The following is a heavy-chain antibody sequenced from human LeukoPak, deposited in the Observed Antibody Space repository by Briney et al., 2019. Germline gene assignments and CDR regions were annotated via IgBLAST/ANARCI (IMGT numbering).Heavy chain of an antibody. CDR1: GFTFSSYG. D-gene: IGHD1-1*01. CDR2: IWFDGNNK. V-gene: IGHV3-33*01. CDR3: ARDLASNWNEGLDY. J-gene: IGHJ4*02. Sequence: SGGSLRLSCAASGFTFSSYGMHWVRKAPGKELEWVAVIWFDGNNKYYADSVKGRFTISRDNSKNTLCLQMNSLRAEDTAVYNCARDLASNWNEGLDYWGQGTLVTVSS.